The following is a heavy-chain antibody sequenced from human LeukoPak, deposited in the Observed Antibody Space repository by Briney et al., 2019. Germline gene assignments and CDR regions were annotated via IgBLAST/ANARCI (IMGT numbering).Heavy chain of an antibody. CDR2: IYYSGST. Sequence: SETLSLTCTVSGGSISSYYWSWIRQPPGKGLEWIGYIYYSGSTNYNPSLKSRVTISVDTSKNQFSLKLSSVTAADTAVYYCARVWSEYYYYMDVWGKGTTVTVSS. CDR3: ARVWSEYYYYMDV. V-gene: IGHV4-59*01. J-gene: IGHJ6*03. D-gene: IGHD3-3*01. CDR1: GGSISSYY.